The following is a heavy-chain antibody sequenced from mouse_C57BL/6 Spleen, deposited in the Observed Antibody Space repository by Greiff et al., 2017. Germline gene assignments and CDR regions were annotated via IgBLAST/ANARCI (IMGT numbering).Heavy chain of an antibody. CDR2: IYPGNGDT. CDR3: ARWDDGYYAFDY. Sequence: QVQLQQSGAELVRPGASVKMSCKASGYTFTSYNMPWVKQTPRQGLEWIGAIYPGNGDTSYNQKFKGKATLTVDKSSSTAYMQLSSLTSEDSAVYFCARWDDGYYAFDYWGQGTTLTVSS. V-gene: IGHV1-12*01. CDR1: GYTFTSYN. J-gene: IGHJ2*01. D-gene: IGHD2-3*01.